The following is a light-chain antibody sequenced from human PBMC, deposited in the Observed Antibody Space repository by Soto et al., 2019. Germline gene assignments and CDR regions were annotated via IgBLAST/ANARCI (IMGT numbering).Light chain of an antibody. J-gene: IGLJ3*02. V-gene: IGLV4-69*01. CDR2: LNSDGSH. CDR3: QTGGTGIRWV. CDR1: SGHSSYA. Sequence: QLVLTQSPSASASLGASVKLTCTLSSGHSSYAIAWHQQQPEKGPRYLMKLNSDGSHSKGDGIPDRFSGSSSGAERYLTIASLHSEDEADYYCQTGGTGIRWVFGGGTKVTVL.